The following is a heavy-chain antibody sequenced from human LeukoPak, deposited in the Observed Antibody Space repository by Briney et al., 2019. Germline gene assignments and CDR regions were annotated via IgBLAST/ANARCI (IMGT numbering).Heavy chain of an antibody. CDR2: ISGSGGST. Sequence: GGSLRLSCAASGFTFSSYAMSWVRQAPGEGLEWVSAISGSGGSTYYADSVKGRFTISRDNSKNTLYLQMNSLRAEDTAVYYCAKVSGVVVVNYYYYMDVWGKGTTVTVSS. CDR3: AKVSGVVVVNYYYYMDV. CDR1: GFTFSSYA. D-gene: IGHD2-15*01. J-gene: IGHJ6*03. V-gene: IGHV3-23*01.